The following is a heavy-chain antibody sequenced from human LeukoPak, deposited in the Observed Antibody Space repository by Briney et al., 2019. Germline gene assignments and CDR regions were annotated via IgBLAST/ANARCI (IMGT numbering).Heavy chain of an antibody. CDR3: ARSRVSSSLDY. Sequence: SQTLSLTCVVSGGSISSYYWSWIRQPAGKGLEWIGRIYTSGSTNYNPSLKSRVTMSVDTSKNQFSLKLSSVTAADTAVYYCARSRVSSSLDYWGQGTLVTVSP. CDR2: IYTSGST. J-gene: IGHJ4*02. CDR1: GGSISSYY. D-gene: IGHD6-13*01. V-gene: IGHV4-4*07.